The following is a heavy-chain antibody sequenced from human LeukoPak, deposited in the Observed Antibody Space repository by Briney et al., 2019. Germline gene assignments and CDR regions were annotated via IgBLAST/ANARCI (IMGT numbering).Heavy chain of an antibody. CDR3: ASSANYYDSSGYYQYYFDY. J-gene: IGHJ4*02. CDR1: GGTFSSYA. Sequence: SVKVSCKASGGTFSSYAISWVRQAPGQGLEWMGGIIPIFGTANYAQKFQGRVTITTDESTSTAYMELSSLRSEDTAVYYCASSANYYDSSGYYQYYFDYWGQGTLVTVSS. V-gene: IGHV1-69*05. CDR2: IIPIFGTA. D-gene: IGHD3-22*01.